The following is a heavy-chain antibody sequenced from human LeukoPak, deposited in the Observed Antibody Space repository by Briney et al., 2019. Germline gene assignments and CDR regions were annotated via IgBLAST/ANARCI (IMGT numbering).Heavy chain of an antibody. CDR2: INHSGST. Sequence: SETLSLTCAVYGGSFSGYYWSWIRQPPGKGLEWIGEINHSGSTNYNPSLKSRVTISVDTSKNQFSLKLSSVTAADTAVYYCARGRGPLGYRGQGTLVTVSS. CDR1: GGSFSGYY. D-gene: IGHD7-27*01. V-gene: IGHV4-34*01. CDR3: ARGRGPLGY. J-gene: IGHJ4*02.